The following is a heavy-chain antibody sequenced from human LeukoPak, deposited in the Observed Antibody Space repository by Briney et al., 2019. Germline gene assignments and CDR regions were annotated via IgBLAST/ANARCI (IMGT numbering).Heavy chain of an antibody. CDR1: GGSISSSSYY. J-gene: IGHJ4*02. CDR3: ARLAVPAADYYFDY. V-gene: IGHV4-39*01. CDR2: IYYSGST. Sequence: SETLSLTCTVSGGSISSSSYYWGWIRQPPGKGLEWIGSIYYSGSTYYNPSLKSRVTISVDTSKNQFSLKLSSVTAADTAVYYCARLAVPAADYYFDYWGQGTLVTVSS. D-gene: IGHD2-2*01.